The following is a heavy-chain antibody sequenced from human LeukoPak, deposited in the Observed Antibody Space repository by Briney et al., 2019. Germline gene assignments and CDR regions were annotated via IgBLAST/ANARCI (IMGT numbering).Heavy chain of an antibody. D-gene: IGHD3-3*01. CDR1: GYIFTSYW. J-gene: IGHJ6*02. CDR2: IYPGDSDT. Sequence: GESLKISCKGSGYIFTSYWIGWVRQMPGKGLEWMGIIYPGDSDTRYSPSFQGQVTISADKSISTAYLQWSSLKASDTAMYYCARLHYDFWSGYYYYYYGMDVWGQGTTVTVSS. V-gene: IGHV5-51*01. CDR3: ARLHYDFWSGYYYYYYGMDV.